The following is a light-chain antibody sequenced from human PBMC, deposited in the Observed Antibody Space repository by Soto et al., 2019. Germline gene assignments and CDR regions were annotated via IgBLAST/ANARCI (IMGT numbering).Light chain of an antibody. V-gene: IGLV2-14*01. CDR3: AAWDDSLNGPV. CDR2: DVT. CDR1: SSDIGDYDY. J-gene: IGLJ2*01. Sequence: QSVLTQPASVSGSPGQSITISCTGTSSDIGDYDYVSWYQHLPGKAPKLLIFDVTHRPSGVSDRFSGSKSGTSASLAISGLRFEDEADYYCAAWDDSLNGPVFGGGTKLTVL.